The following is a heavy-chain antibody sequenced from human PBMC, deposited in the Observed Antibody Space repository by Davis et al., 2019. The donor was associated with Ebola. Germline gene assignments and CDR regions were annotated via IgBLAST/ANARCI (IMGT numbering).Heavy chain of an antibody. V-gene: IGHV3-30*18. J-gene: IGHJ6*02. D-gene: IGHD4-17*01. Sequence: GESLKISCAASGFTFSTYGMHWVRQAPGKGLEWVAVISYDGSNKYYADSVKGRFTISRGNSKNTLYLQMNSLRAEDTAVYYCAKELWARDLGDLFYYYYGMDVWGQGTTVTVSS. CDR2: ISYDGSNK. CDR1: GFTFSTYG. CDR3: AKELWARDLGDLFYYYYGMDV.